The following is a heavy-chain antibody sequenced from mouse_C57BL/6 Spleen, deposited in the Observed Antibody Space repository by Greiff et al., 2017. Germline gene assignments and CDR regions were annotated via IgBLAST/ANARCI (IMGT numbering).Heavy chain of an antibody. CDR3: ARGGLRLGYFDY. CDR2: ISSGSSTI. J-gene: IGHJ2*01. Sequence: EVKLMESGGGLVKPGGSLKLSCAASGFTFSDYGMHWVRQAPEKGLEWVAYISSGSSTIYYADTVKGRFTISRDNAKNTRFLQMPSLRSEDTAMYYCARGGLRLGYFDYWGQGTTLTVSS. D-gene: IGHD2-2*01. CDR1: GFTFSDYG. V-gene: IGHV5-17*01.